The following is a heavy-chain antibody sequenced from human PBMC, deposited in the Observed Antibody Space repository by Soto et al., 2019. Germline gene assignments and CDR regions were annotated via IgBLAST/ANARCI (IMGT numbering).Heavy chain of an antibody. CDR1: GFTFSSYA. Sequence: QVQLVESGGGVVQPGRSLRLSCAASGFTFSSYAMHWVRQAPGKGLEWVAVISYDGSNKYYADSVKGRFTISRDNSKNTLYLQMNGLRAEDTAVYYCAREVSGSSSGWHRHFDYWGQGTLVTVSS. CDR2: ISYDGSNK. J-gene: IGHJ4*02. V-gene: IGHV3-30-3*01. D-gene: IGHD6-19*01. CDR3: AREVSGSSSGWHRHFDY.